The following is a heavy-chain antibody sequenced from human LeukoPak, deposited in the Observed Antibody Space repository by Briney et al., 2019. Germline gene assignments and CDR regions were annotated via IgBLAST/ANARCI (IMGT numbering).Heavy chain of an antibody. D-gene: IGHD3-22*01. CDR1: GFTFSSYW. J-gene: IGHJ6*03. CDR2: IKKDGSEK. Sequence: GGSLRLSCAASGFTFSSYWMTWVRQAPGKGLEWVANIKKDGSEKYYVDSVKGRFTISRDNAKNSLYLQMNSLRAEDTAVYYCASLDSSGYYPYYYYYMDVWGKGTTVTVSS. CDR3: ASLDSSGYYPYYYYYMDV. V-gene: IGHV3-7*01.